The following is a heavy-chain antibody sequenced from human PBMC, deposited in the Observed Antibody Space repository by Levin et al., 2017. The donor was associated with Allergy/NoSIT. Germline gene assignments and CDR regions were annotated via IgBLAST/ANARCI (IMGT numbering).Heavy chain of an antibody. V-gene: IGHV6-1*01. J-gene: IGHJ4*02. CDR1: GDSVSSNSAA. D-gene: IGHD3-3*01. CDR2: TYYRSKWYN. CDR3: ARDTDPRFKYDFWSGYGGGLDY. Sequence: SQTLSLTCAISGDSVSSNSAAWNWIRQSPSRGLEWLGRTYYRSKWYNDYAVSVKSRITINPDTSKNQFSLQLNSVTPEDTAVYYCARDTDPRFKYDFWSGYGGGLDYWGQGTLVTVSS.